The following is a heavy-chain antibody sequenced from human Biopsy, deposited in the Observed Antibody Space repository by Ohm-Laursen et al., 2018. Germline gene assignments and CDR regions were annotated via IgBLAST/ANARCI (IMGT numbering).Heavy chain of an antibody. V-gene: IGHV4-59*01. J-gene: IGHJ4*02. Sequence: SETLSLTCAVSGGSISNYFWTWIRQPPGKGLERIGYFRFEDRTSYNSSLKSRVTISADTSKNQFSLRLSSVTAADTAVYYCALGGGSYVNFDYWGQGTLVTVSS. CDR1: GGSISNYF. D-gene: IGHD1-26*01. CDR3: ALGGGSYVNFDY. CDR2: FRFEDRT.